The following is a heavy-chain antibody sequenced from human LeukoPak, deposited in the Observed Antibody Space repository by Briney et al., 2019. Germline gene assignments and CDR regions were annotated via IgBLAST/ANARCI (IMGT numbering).Heavy chain of an antibody. CDR1: GYSFTSYW. V-gene: IGHV5-51*01. CDR2: IYPGDSDT. J-gene: IGHJ4*02. D-gene: IGHD3-3*01. CDR3: ARLGFWSGYSHYFDY. Sequence: GGSLKISCKGSGYSFTSYWIGWVRQMPGKGLEWMGIIYPGDSDTRYSPSFQGQVTISADKSISTAYLQWSSLKASDTAMYYCARLGFWSGYSHYFDYWGQGTLVTVSS.